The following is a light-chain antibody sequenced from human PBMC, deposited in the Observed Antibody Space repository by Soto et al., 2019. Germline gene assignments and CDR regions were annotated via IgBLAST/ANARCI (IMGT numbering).Light chain of an antibody. J-gene: IGKJ1*01. CDR3: QQYKDYSWT. CDR2: TAS. CDR1: QSIGIW. Sequence: IQMTQSPSTLSASVGDRVAITCSASQSIGIWLAWYQQKRGKAPRFLIYTASTLESGVPSRFSGSGSGTEFTLTISSLQPDDFATYYFQQYKDYSWTVGQGTKVECK. V-gene: IGKV1-5*03.